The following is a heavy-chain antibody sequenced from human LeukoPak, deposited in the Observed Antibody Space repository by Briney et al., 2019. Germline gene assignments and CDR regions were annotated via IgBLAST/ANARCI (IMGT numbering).Heavy chain of an antibody. D-gene: IGHD3-22*01. CDR2: IKQDGSEK. Sequence: GVSLRLSCAASGFTFSYYWMSWVRQAPGKGLEWVANIKQDGSEKHYVDSLRGRFTISRDNAKNSLDLQMNSLRAEDTAVYFCARDLYYIDSSGYYASDLWGQGTLVTVSS. V-gene: IGHV3-7*01. CDR1: GFTFSYYW. CDR3: ARDLYYIDSSGYYASDL. J-gene: IGHJ5*02.